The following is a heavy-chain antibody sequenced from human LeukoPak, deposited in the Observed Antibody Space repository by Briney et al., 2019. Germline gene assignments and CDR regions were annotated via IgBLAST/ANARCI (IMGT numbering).Heavy chain of an antibody. CDR1: GYTLTELS. J-gene: IGHJ4*02. D-gene: IGHD2-15*01. CDR3: VADCSGGSCYSGFDY. Sequence: GASVKVSCKVSGYTLTELSMHWVRQAPGKGHEWMGGFDPEDGETIYAQKFQGRVTMTEDTSTDTAYMELSSLRSEDTAVYYCVADCSGGSCYSGFDYWGQGTLVTVSS. V-gene: IGHV1-24*01. CDR2: FDPEDGET.